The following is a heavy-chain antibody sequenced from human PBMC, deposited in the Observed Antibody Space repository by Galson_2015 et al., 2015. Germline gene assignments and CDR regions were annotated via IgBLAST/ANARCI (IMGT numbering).Heavy chain of an antibody. D-gene: IGHD1-1*01. J-gene: IGHJ6*02. CDR1: GFSLSTSGVG. V-gene: IGHV2-5*01. CDR2: IYWNDGK. CDR3: AHMNDPDGMDV. Sequence: PALVKPTQTLTLTCTFSGFSLSTSGVGVGWIRQPPGKALEWLALIYWNDGKRYSPSLKSRLTITKDTSKNQVVLTMTNMDPVDTATYYCAHMNDPDGMDVWGQGTTVTVSS.